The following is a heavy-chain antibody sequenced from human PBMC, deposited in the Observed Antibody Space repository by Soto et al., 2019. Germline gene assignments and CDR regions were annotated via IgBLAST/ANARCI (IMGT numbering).Heavy chain of an antibody. CDR1: GFTFSSYA. CDR2: ISGSGDST. D-gene: IGHD3-10*01. V-gene: IGHV3-23*01. Sequence: DVQLLESGGDLVQPGGSLRLSCATSGFTFSSYAMSWVRQAPGKGMEWVSAISGSGDSTYYVDSVKGRFTISRDNPKNTLYLQLIYRRAEDKALYFSAKDRRGARTPGEEFDYCGQGTLVTVSS. J-gene: IGHJ4*02. CDR3: AKDRRGARTPGEEFDY.